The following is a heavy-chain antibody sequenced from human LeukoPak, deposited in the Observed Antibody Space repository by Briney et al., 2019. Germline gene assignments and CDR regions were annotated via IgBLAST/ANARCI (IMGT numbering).Heavy chain of an antibody. V-gene: IGHV1-2*02. CDR3: ARADPVSY. Sequence: ASVKVSSKTSGYTFTGCFIHWMRQAPGQGLEWMGWISSNTGGTLSAQKFQGRLTMTRDTSISTAYMELSSLRSDDTAVYYSARADPVSYLGQGTQLTVSS. J-gene: IGHJ4*02. CDR2: ISSNTGGT. CDR1: GYTFTGCF.